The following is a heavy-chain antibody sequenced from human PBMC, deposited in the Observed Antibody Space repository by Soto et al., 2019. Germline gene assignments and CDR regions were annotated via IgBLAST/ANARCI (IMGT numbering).Heavy chain of an antibody. D-gene: IGHD3-10*01. CDR3: ARAVYYYGSGSRNWFDP. CDR2: IYYSGST. Sequence: SETLSLTCTVSGGSISSYYWSWIRQPPGKGLEWIGYIYYSGSTNYNPSLKSRVTISVATSKNQFSLKLSSVTAADTAVYYCARAVYYYGSGSRNWFDPWGQGTLVTVSS. CDR1: GGSISSYY. J-gene: IGHJ5*02. V-gene: IGHV4-59*01.